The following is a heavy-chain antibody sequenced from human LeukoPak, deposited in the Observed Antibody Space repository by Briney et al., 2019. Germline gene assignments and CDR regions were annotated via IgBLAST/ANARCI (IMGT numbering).Heavy chain of an antibody. V-gene: IGHV5-51*01. Sequence: GESLKISCKGSGYSFTRYWIGWVRQMPGKGLEWMGIIYPGNSDTRYSPSFQGQVTIPADKSISTAYLQWSSLKASDTAMYYCASLSGYCSSTSCYSFDYWGQGTLVTVSS. CDR3: ASLSGYCSSTSCYSFDY. J-gene: IGHJ4*02. CDR1: GYSFTRYW. CDR2: IYPGNSDT. D-gene: IGHD2-2*01.